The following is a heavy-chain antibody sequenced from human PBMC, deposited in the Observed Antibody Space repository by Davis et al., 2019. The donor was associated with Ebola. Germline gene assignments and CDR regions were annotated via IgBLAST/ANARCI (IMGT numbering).Heavy chain of an antibody. CDR1: GYTFTSYY. V-gene: IGHV1-46*01. CDR2: INPSGGST. Sequence: ASVKVSCKASGYTFTSYYMHWVRQAPGQGLEWMGIINPSGGSTNYAQKFQGRVTITADESTSTAYMELSSLRSEDTAVYYCATGPLFDYWGQGTLVTVSS. J-gene: IGHJ4*02. CDR3: ATGPLFDY.